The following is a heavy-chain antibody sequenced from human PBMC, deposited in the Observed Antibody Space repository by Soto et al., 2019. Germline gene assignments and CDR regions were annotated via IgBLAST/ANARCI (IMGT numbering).Heavy chain of an antibody. Sequence: GGSLRLSCAASGFTFSSYAMHWVRQAPGKGLEWVAVISYDGSNKYYADPVKGRFTISRDNSKNTLYLQMNSLGAEDTAVYYCAREGSTYYDFWSGYYQVGVNYYYYGMDVWGQGTTVTVSS. CDR1: GFTFSSYA. J-gene: IGHJ6*02. D-gene: IGHD3-3*01. V-gene: IGHV3-30-3*01. CDR3: AREGSTYYDFWSGYYQVGVNYYYYGMDV. CDR2: ISYDGSNK.